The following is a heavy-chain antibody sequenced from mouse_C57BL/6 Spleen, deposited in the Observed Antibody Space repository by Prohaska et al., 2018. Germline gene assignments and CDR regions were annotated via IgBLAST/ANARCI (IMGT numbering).Heavy chain of an antibody. CDR1: GIDFSRSW. CDR3: ASPNWDWYFDV. Sequence: VNLFLSGGGLVLPGGSLTLSCAALGIDFSRSWMIRVRRAPGKGLAWFGEIKPDSSTINYAPSLKDKLIIARSNAKNTLYLQMSKVGSEDTALCYSASPNWDWYFDVWGTGTTVTVSS. J-gene: IGHJ1*03. D-gene: IGHD4-1*01. CDR2: IKPDSSTI. V-gene: IGHV4-1*01.